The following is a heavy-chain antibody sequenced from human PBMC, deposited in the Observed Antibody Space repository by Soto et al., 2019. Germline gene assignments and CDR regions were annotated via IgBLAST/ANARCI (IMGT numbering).Heavy chain of an antibody. Sequence: SETLSLTCTVSGGSVSSGSYYWSWIRQPPGKGLEWIGYIYYSGSTNYNPSLKSRVTISVDTSKNQFSLKLSSVTAADTAVYYCARDNHYYGSGAFVYWGQGTLVTVSS. J-gene: IGHJ4*02. V-gene: IGHV4-61*01. CDR1: GGSVSSGSYY. D-gene: IGHD3-10*01. CDR3: ARDNHYYGSGAFVY. CDR2: IYYSGST.